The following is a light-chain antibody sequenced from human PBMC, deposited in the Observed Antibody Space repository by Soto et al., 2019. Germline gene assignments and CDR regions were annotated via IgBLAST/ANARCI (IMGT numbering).Light chain of an antibody. J-gene: IGKJ1*01. CDR2: GAC. V-gene: IGKV1-39*01. Sequence: DIQMTQSPSPLSASVGDRVTITCRASQTISTYLNWYQQKPGKAPKLLIYGACSLQSGVPSRFSGSGSGTDFTLTISSLQPEDFGTYYCQQSFSTPRTFGQGTKVEIK. CDR1: QTISTY. CDR3: QQSFSTPRT.